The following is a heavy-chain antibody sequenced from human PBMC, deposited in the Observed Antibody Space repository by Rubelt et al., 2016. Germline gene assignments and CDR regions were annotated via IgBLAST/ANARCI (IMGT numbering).Heavy chain of an antibody. D-gene: IGHD3-10*01. Sequence: QVHLVQSGAEVKNPGASVKVSCKASGYTFTSYYLHWVRQAPGQGLEWMGIFSPSGGSTNYAQKFQGRVTLTRDTSTTTVYMGLSGLGSEYTAVYYCARGNYASGNYYTISTYYLDFWGQGTLVTVSS. CDR3: ARGNYASGNYYTISTYYLDF. CDR1: GYTFTSYY. V-gene: IGHV1-46*01. CDR2: FSPSGGST. J-gene: IGHJ4*02.